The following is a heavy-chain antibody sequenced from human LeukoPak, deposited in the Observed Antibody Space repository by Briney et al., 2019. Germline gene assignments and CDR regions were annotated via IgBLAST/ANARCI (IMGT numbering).Heavy chain of an antibody. CDR2: IYSGGSI. CDR3: ARDDEWGFFQH. V-gene: IGHV3-53*01. CDR1: GFTVSSNY. J-gene: IGHJ1*01. D-gene: IGHD7-27*01. Sequence: GGSLRLSCAASGFTVSSNYMSWVRQAPGKGLEWVSVIYSGGSIYHADSVKGRFTVSRDNAKNSLYLQMNSLRAEDTAVYYCARDDEWGFFQHWGQGTLVTVSS.